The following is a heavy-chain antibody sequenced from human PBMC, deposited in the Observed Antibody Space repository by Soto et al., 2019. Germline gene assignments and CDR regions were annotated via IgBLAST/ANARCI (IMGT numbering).Heavy chain of an antibody. V-gene: IGHV1-18*04. J-gene: IGHJ3*02. CDR1: GYTFTSYG. D-gene: IGHD1-7*01. CDR3: ARDLGYNWNYWGAFDI. CDR2: INPYNGNT. Sequence: QVQLVQSGAEVKKPGASVKVSCKASGYTFTSYGISWVRQAPGQVLEWVGWINPYNGNTNYAQKLQGRVTMTTDTSTSTAYMELRSLRSDDTAVYYCARDLGYNWNYWGAFDIWGQGTMVTVSS.